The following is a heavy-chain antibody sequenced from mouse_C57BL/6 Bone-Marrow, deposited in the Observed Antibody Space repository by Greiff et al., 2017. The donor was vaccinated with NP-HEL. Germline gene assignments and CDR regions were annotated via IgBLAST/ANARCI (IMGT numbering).Heavy chain of an antibody. CDR1: GFTFSSYG. J-gene: IGHJ3*01. CDR3: ARHPYDYDPAWFAY. D-gene: IGHD2-4*01. V-gene: IGHV5-6*01. CDR2: ISSGGSYT. Sequence: EVKVVESGGDLVKPGGSLKLSCAASGFTFSSYGMSWVRQTPDKRLEWVATISSGGSYTYYPDSVKGRFTISRDNAKNTLYLQMSSLKSEDTAMYYCARHPYDYDPAWFAYWGQGTLVTVSA.